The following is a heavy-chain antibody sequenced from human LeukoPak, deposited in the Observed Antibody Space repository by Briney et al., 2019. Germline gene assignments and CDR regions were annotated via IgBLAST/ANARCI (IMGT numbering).Heavy chain of an antibody. CDR3: ARVKKEMATIDYYFDY. Sequence: PGGSLSLSCAASGFTFSSSCMSWVRQAPGKGLEWVSVIYSGGSTYYADSVKGRFTISRDNSKNTLYLQMNSLRAEDTAVYYCARVKKEMATIDYYFDYWGQGTLVTVSS. V-gene: IGHV3-53*01. CDR2: IYSGGST. CDR1: GFTFSSSC. D-gene: IGHD5-24*01. J-gene: IGHJ4*02.